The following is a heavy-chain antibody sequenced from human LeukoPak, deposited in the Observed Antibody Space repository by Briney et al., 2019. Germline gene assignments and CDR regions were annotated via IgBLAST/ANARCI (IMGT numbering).Heavy chain of an antibody. V-gene: IGHV4-59*08. CDR1: GGSISSYY. Sequence: SETLSLTCTVSGGSISSYYWSWIRQPPGKRLEWIAYISDIGSINYNPSLKSRVTISLDTSKNQFSLKLSSVTAADTAVYYCAGHHPRNTVDFWGQGTLVTVSS. J-gene: IGHJ4*02. D-gene: IGHD2/OR15-2a*01. CDR3: AGHHPRNTVDF. CDR2: ISDIGSI.